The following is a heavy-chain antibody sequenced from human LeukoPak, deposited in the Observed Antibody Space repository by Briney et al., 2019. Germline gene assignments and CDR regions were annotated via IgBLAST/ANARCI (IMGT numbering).Heavy chain of an antibody. CDR2: TYYRSKWYN. CDR1: GDSVSSNSAA. CDR3: ARFSSGSHARWYGMDV. J-gene: IGHJ6*02. Sequence: SQTLSLTWAISGDSVSSNSAAWNWIRQSPSRGLEWLGRTYYRSKWYNDYAVSVKSRITINPDTSKNQFSLQLNSVTPEDTAVYYCARFSSGSHARWYGMDVWGQGTTVTVSS. V-gene: IGHV6-1*01. D-gene: IGHD1-26*01.